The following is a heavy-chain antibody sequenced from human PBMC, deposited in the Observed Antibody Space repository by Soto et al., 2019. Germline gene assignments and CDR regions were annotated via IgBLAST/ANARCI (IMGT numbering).Heavy chain of an antibody. J-gene: IGHJ5*02. CDR1: GYTFTSYG. CDR3: ARGFRGYYDSSGYYPSWFDP. V-gene: IGHV1-18*01. Sequence: QVQLVQSGAEVKKPGASVKVSCKASGYTFTSYGISWVRQAPGQGLEWMGWISAYNGNTNYAQKLQGRVTMTTDTSXXTXYXXLRSLRSDDTAVYYCARGFRGYYDSSGYYPSWFDPWGQGTLVTVSS. D-gene: IGHD3-22*01. CDR2: ISAYNGNT.